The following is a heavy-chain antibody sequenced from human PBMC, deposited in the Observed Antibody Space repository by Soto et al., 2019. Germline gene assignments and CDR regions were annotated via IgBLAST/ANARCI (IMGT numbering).Heavy chain of an antibody. CDR1: GFTFSSYS. CDR2: ISSSSSYI. V-gene: IGHV3-21*01. Sequence: GGSLRLSCAASGFTFSSYSMNWVRQAPGKGLEWVSSISSSSSYIYYADSVKGRFTISRDNAKNSLYLQMNSLRAEDTAVYYCAPLRGYSYGYLGYWGQGTLVTVSS. J-gene: IGHJ4*02. D-gene: IGHD5-18*01. CDR3: APLRGYSYGYLGY.